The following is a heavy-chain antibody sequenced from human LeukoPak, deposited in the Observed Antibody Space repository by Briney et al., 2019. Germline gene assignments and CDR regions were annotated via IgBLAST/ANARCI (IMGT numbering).Heavy chain of an antibody. CDR1: GFTFDDYA. V-gene: IGHV3-9*01. J-gene: IGHJ4*02. Sequence: GGSLRLSCAASGFTFDDYAMHWVRQAPGKGLEWVSGISWNSGSIGYADSVKGRFTISRDNAKNSLYLQMNSLRAEDTALYYCAKGSWYYYDSSGYYPSDWGQGTLVTVSS. CDR3: AKGSWYYYDSSGYYPSD. CDR2: ISWNSGSI. D-gene: IGHD3-22*01.